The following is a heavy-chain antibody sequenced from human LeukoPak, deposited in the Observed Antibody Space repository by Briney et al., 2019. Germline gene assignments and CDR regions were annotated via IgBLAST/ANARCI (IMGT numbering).Heavy chain of an antibody. CDR3: ARVYYDTSGQFYNWFDP. J-gene: IGHJ5*02. D-gene: IGHD3-22*01. Sequence: GESLKISCKASGYTFTNYWIAWVRQLSGKGLEWMGIVYPGDSDTRYSPSFQGQVTISADKSISTAYLQWSSLKVSDTAMYYCARVYYDTSGQFYNWFDPWGQGTLVTVSS. V-gene: IGHV5-51*01. CDR1: GYTFTNYW. CDR2: VYPGDSDT.